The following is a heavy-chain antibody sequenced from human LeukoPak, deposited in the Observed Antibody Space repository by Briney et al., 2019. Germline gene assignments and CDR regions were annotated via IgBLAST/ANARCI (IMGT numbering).Heavy chain of an antibody. CDR3: ASPGRFRGYYYGMDV. Sequence: PGGSLRLSCAASGFTFSSYAMHWVRQAPGKGLEWVAVISYDGSNKYYADSVKGRFTISRDNSKNTLYLQMNSLRAEDTAVYYCASPGRFRGYYYGMDVWGQGTTVTVSS. CDR2: ISYDGSNK. CDR1: GFTFSSYA. D-gene: IGHD6-6*01. J-gene: IGHJ6*02. V-gene: IGHV3-30-3*01.